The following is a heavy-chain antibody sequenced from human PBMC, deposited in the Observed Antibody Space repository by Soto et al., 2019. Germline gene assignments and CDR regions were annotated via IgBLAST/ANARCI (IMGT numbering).Heavy chain of an antibody. D-gene: IGHD1-26*01. CDR3: AKDRGSWDFDP. Sequence: QVQLVESGGGVVQPGRSLRLSCAASGFTFSSYGMHWVRQAPGKGLEWVAVISYDGSNKYYADSVKGRFTISRDNSKNPLYLQMNSLRAEDTAVYYCAKDRGSWDFDPWGQGTLVTVSS. J-gene: IGHJ5*02. V-gene: IGHV3-30*18. CDR2: ISYDGSNK. CDR1: GFTFSSYG.